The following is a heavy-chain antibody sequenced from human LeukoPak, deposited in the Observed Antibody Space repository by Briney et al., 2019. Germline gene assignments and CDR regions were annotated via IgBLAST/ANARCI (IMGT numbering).Heavy chain of an antibody. CDR1: GGSISSGNYY. D-gene: IGHD3-3*01. CDR2: IYTSGST. V-gene: IGHV4-61*02. J-gene: IGHJ4*02. Sequence: PSQTLSLTCTVSGGSISSGNYYWSWIRQPAGKGLEWIGRIYTSGSTNYNPSLKSRVTISVDTSKNQFSLKLSSVTAADTAVYYCARHIISSGRFLEWLFSFDYWGQGTLVTVSS. CDR3: ARHIISSGRFLEWLFSFDY.